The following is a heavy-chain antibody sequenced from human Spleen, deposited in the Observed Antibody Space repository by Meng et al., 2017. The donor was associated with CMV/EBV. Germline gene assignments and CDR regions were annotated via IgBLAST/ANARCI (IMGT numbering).Heavy chain of an antibody. CDR2: ISAYNGNT. J-gene: IGHJ4*02. D-gene: IGHD3-3*01. V-gene: IGHV1-18*04. CDR3: ARGSITIFGVVTQNGDY. CDR1: GYNFIGYH. Sequence: ASVKVSCKASGYNFIGYHIHWVRQAPGQGLEWMGWISAYNGNTNYAQKLQGRVTMTADTSTSTAYMELRSLRSDDTAVYYCARGSITIFGVVTQNGDYWGQGTLVTVSS.